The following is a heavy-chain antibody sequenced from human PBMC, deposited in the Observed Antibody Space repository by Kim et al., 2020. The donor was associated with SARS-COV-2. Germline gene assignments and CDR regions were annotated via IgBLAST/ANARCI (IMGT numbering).Heavy chain of an antibody. CDR3: ARAKYYDFWSGYYFDY. Sequence: SLKSRVTISVDTSKNQFSLKLSSVTAADTAVYYCARAKYYDFWSGYYFDYWGQGTLVTVSS. J-gene: IGHJ4*02. V-gene: IGHV4-61*02. D-gene: IGHD3-3*01.